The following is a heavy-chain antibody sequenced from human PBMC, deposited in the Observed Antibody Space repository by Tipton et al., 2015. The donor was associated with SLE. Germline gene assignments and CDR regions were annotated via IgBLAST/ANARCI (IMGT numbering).Heavy chain of an antibody. V-gene: IGHV3-53*01. CDR3: ASPSRWDDAFDI. CDR1: GFTVSSNY. J-gene: IGHJ3*02. D-gene: IGHD6-19*01. CDR2: IYSGGST. Sequence: SLRLSCAASGFTVSSNYMSWVRQAPGKGLEWVSVIYSGGSTYYADSVKGRFTISRDNSKNTLYLQMNSLRAEDTAVYYCASPSRWDDAFDIWGQGTMVTVSS.